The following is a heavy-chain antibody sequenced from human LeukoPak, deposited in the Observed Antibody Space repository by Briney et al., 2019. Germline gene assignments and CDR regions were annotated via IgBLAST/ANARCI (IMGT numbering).Heavy chain of an antibody. CDR3: ARLKLDMDGYDSHFDY. CDR1: RYTFTSYG. V-gene: IGHV1-18*01. D-gene: IGHD5-12*01. Sequence: SVKVSCKPSRYTFTSYGISGVRQAPGQGREWMGWISAYNGNTNYAQKLHGRGTFTRDTSASTAYMELSSLRSEATAVYYCARLKLDMDGYDSHFDYWGQGTLVTVSS. CDR2: ISAYNGNT. J-gene: IGHJ4*02.